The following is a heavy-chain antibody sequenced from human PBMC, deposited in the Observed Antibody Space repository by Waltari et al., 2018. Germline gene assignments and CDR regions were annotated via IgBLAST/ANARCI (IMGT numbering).Heavy chain of an antibody. CDR1: GFTFGDYA. D-gene: IGHD4-17*01. Sequence: EVQLVESGGGLVQPGRSLRLSCTASGFTFGDYAMSWFRQAPGKGLEWVGLVRSKAYGGTKEYAASVKVRFTISRDDSKSIAYLQMNSLKTEDTAVYYCTRDYGDGGGYWGQGTLVTVSS. CDR3: TRDYGDGGGY. J-gene: IGHJ4*02. V-gene: IGHV3-49*03. CDR2: VRSKAYGGTK.